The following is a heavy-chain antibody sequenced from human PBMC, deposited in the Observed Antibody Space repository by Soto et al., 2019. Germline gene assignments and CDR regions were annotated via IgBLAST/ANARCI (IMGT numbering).Heavy chain of an antibody. Sequence: LSLTCSVSGGSVSSNIYYWTWIRQHPGKGPEWIGHIYYSGSTYYNPSLKSRVTISLDMSKNQFSLKLTSVSAADTAVYYCARGYDYDSGGYLFDYWGQGTLVTVSS. CDR3: ARGYDYDSGGYLFDY. D-gene: IGHD3-22*01. J-gene: IGHJ4*02. V-gene: IGHV4-31*03. CDR1: GGSVSSNIYY. CDR2: IYYSGST.